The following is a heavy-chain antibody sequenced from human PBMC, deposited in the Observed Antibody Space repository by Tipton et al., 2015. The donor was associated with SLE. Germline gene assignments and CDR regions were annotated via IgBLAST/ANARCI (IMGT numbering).Heavy chain of an antibody. CDR2: IYYSGST. V-gene: IGHV4-61*05. D-gene: IGHD6-13*01. CDR1: GDSISSSYYY. J-gene: IGHJ4*02. Sequence: TLSLTCTVSGDSISSSYYYWGWIRQPPGKGLEWIGYIYYSGSTNYNPSLKSRVTMSVDTSKNQFSLKMTSLTAADTAVYYCAIRGSWDLDYWGQGTLVTVSS. CDR3: AIRGSWDLDY.